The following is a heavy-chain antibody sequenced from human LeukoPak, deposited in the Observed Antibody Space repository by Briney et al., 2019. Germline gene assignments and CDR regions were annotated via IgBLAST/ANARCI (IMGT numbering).Heavy chain of an antibody. J-gene: IGHJ5*02. CDR1: GGSLSGYS. V-gene: IGHV4-34*01. D-gene: IGHD3-22*01. CDR3: AKTSGPWWDSSGYYTA. CDR2: LNHSGST. Sequence: SETLSLSCAVYGGSLSGYSWSWIRQPPGEGLECIGELNHSGSTNYNPSLKSRVTISVDTSKNQFSLKLSSVTAADSAVYYCAKTSGPWWDSSGYYTAWGQGTLVTVSS.